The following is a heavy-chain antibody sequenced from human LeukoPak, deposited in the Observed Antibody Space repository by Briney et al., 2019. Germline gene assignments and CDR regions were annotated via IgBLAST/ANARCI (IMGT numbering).Heavy chain of an antibody. D-gene: IGHD3-22*01. V-gene: IGHV3-74*01. Sequence: GGSLRLSCAASGLTFSSYWMHWVRQAPGKGLVWVSRINSDGSSTSYADSVKGRFTISRDNAKNTLYLQMNSLRAEDTAVYYCARAPYYDSSGPLVWGQGTLVTVSS. J-gene: IGHJ4*02. CDR1: GLTFSSYW. CDR2: INSDGSST. CDR3: ARAPYYDSSGPLV.